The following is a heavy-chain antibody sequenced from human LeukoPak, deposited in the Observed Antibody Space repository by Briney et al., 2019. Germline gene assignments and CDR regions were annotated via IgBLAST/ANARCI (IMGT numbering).Heavy chain of an antibody. D-gene: IGHD3-9*01. V-gene: IGHV1-2*02. CDR3: ARDAQYFDYLFPFDY. CDR2: INPNTGGT. J-gene: IGHJ4*02. CDR1: GYTFTGYF. Sequence: ASVKVSCKASGYTFTGYFVHWVRQAPGQGLEWMGWINPNTGGTDYAQNFQGRVTMSRDTSISTAYMEMTRLTSDDTAVYYCARDAQYFDYLFPFDYWGQGTLITVSS.